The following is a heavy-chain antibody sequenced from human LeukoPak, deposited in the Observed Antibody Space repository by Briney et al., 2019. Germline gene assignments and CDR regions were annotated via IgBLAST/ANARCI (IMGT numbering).Heavy chain of an antibody. J-gene: IGHJ4*02. V-gene: IGHV3-30*02. Sequence: GGSLRLSCAASGFIFSSYCMHWVRQAPGKGLEWGAFIRYYGSDKYYADSVKGRFTLSRDNSKNTLYLQMNSLRVEDTAVYYCAKVVDNLDYWGPGTLVTVSS. CDR3: AKVVDNLDY. CDR2: IRYYGSDK. CDR1: GFIFSSYC. D-gene: IGHD2-15*01.